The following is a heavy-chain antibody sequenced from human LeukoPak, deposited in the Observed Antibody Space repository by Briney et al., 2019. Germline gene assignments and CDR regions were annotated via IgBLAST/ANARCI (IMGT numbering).Heavy chain of an antibody. V-gene: IGHV6-1*01. CDR3: ARNLPTGVPAANTSSAGDYGMDV. D-gene: IGHD2-2*01. CDR2: TYYRSKWYN. CDR1: GDSVSSNSAA. J-gene: IGHJ6*02. Sequence: SQTLSLTCAISGDSVSSNSAAWNWIRQSPSRGLEWLGRTYYRSKWYNDYAVSVKSRITINPDTSKNQFSLQLNSVTPEDTAVYYCARNLPTGVPAANTSSAGDYGMDVWGQGTTVTVSS.